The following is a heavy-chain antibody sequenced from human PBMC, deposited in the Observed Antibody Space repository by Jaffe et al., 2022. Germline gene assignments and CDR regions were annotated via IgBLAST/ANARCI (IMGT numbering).Heavy chain of an antibody. CDR3: AAVLNYPNYYDSSGYYLSEAFDI. V-gene: IGHV1-58*02. D-gene: IGHD3-22*01. CDR1: GFTFTSSA. J-gene: IGHJ3*02. Sequence: QMQLVQSGPEVKKPGTSVKVSCKASGFTFTSSAMQWVRQARGQRLEWIGWIVVGSGNTNYAQKFQERVTITRDMSTSTAYMELSSLRSEDTAVYYCAAVLNYPNYYDSSGYYLSEAFDIWGQGTMVTVSS. CDR2: IVVGSGNT.